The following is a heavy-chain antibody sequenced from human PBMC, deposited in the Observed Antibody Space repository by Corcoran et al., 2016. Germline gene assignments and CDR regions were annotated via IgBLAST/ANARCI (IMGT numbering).Heavy chain of an antibody. CDR3: ARGHNSLGDY. Sequence: EVQLVESGGGLVQRGGSLRLSCAASGFSFITYWMTWVRQAPGEGLEWGATIKQDGSEKYYVDSVKGRFTISRDNAENSLHLQMNSLRAEDTVVYYCARGHNSLGDYWGQGTLVTVSS. CDR1: GFSFITYW. D-gene: IGHD3-16*01. CDR2: IKQDGSEK. J-gene: IGHJ4*02. V-gene: IGHV3-7*04.